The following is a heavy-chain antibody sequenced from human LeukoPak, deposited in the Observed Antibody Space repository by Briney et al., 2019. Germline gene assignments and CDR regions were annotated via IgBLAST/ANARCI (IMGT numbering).Heavy chain of an antibody. CDR1: GFTFSSYA. J-gene: IGHJ3*01. V-gene: IGHV3-30-3*01. Sequence: GGSLRLSCAASGFTFSSYAMHWVRQAPGKGLEWVAVISYDGSNKYYADSVRGRFTISRDNSKNTLYLQINSLRAEDTAVYYCARSSYSSSSSVWGQGTMVTVSS. D-gene: IGHD6-6*01. CDR2: ISYDGSNK. CDR3: ARSSYSSSSSV.